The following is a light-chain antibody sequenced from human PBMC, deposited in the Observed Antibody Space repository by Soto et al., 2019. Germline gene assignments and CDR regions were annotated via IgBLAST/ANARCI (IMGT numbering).Light chain of an antibody. CDR2: DAS. J-gene: IGKJ4*02. Sequence: EIVLTQSPATLSLSPGERATLSCRASQSVSSYLAWYQQKPGQAPRLLIYDASNRATGIPPRFSGSGSETDFTLTISSLEPEDFAVYYCQQRSIWPPLTFGGGTKVGIK. CDR1: QSVSSY. CDR3: QQRSIWPPLT. V-gene: IGKV3-11*01.